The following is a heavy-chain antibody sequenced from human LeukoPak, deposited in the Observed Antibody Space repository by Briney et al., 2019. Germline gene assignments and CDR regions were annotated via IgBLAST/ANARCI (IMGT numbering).Heavy chain of an antibody. V-gene: IGHV4-39*07. CDR1: GGSISIGASD. Sequence: SPALSLTFTVSGGSISIGASDWGWIRQPPGKGLEWIGKINHSGSTNYNPSLKSRVTISVDTSKNQFSLKLSSVTAADTAVYYCARGRPYYDILTGPGGPFDYWGQGTLVTVSS. CDR3: ARGRPYYDILTGPGGPFDY. D-gene: IGHD3-9*01. CDR2: INHSGST. J-gene: IGHJ4*02.